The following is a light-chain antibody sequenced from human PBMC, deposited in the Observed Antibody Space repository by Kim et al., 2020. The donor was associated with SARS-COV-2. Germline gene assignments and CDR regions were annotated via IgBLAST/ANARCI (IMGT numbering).Light chain of an antibody. J-gene: IGLJ1*01. CDR2: YDS. V-gene: IGLV3-21*04. CDR1: NIGSKS. Sequence: SYELTQPPSVSVAPGKTARITCGENNIGSKSVHWYQQKPGQAPVLVIYYDSDRPSGIPERFSGSNSGNTATLTISRVEAGDEADYYCQVWDSSSDHYVFGIGTKVTVL. CDR3: QVWDSSSDHYV.